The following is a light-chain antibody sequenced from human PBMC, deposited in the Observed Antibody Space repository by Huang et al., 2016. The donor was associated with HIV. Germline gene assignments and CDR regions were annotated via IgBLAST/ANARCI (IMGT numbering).Light chain of an antibody. CDR1: QSISSY. CDR3: QQSYSTPPWT. V-gene: IGKV1-39*01. CDR2: AAS. J-gene: IGKJ1*01. Sequence: DIQMTQSPSSLSASVGDRVTITCRASQSISSYLNWYQEKPGKAPKLLIYAASGLQSGVPSRFSGSGSGTDFTLTISTLQPEDVATYYCQQSYSTPPWTFGQGTKVEIK.